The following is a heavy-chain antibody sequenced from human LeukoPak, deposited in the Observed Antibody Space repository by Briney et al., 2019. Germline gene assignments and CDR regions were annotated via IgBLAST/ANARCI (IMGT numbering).Heavy chain of an antibody. CDR1: GFTFSSYG. J-gene: IGHJ4*02. D-gene: IGHD2-15*01. V-gene: IGHV3-23*01. CDR2: ISGSGGST. Sequence: GGSLRLSCAASGFTFSSYGMTWVRQAPGKGLEWVSGISGSGGSTYYEDSVKGRFTISRDNSKNPLYLQMNSLRAEDTAVYYCAKNSGGTCYSHLDYWGQGTLVTVSS. CDR3: AKNSGGTCYSHLDY.